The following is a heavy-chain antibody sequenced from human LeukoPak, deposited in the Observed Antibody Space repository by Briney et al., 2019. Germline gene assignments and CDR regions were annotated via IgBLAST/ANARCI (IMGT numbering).Heavy chain of an antibody. CDR2: IYYSGSN. CDR1: GGSASSGNYY. D-gene: IGHD3-9*01. V-gene: IGHV4-61*01. CDR3: ASHPCISVFDVLTGYYRAPGWFDP. J-gene: IGHJ5*02. Sequence: SSETLSLTCTVSGGSASSGNYYWSWIRQPPGKGLEWIGYIYYSGSNNYNPSLKSRVTISADTSKNHFSLNLRSVTAADAAVYYCASHPCISVFDVLTGYYRAPGWFDPWGQGILVTVS.